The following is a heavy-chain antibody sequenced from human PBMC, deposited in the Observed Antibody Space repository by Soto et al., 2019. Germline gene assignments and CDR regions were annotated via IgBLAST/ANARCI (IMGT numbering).Heavy chain of an antibody. Sequence: EVQLVESGGGLIQPGGSLRLSCAASGLSVSSNYMSWVRQAPGKGLEWVSVIYSGGRTLYADSVKGRFTISRDYLKNTLYLQMNSLGVEYTAVDYCARGKTSTCDLWGRGTLVTVSS. D-gene: IGHD2-2*01. CDR2: IYSGGRT. CDR1: GLSVSSNY. CDR3: ARGKTSTCDL. V-gene: IGHV3-53*01. J-gene: IGHJ2*01.